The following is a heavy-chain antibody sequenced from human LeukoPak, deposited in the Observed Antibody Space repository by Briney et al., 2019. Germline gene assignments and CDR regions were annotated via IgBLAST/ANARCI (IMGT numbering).Heavy chain of an antibody. V-gene: IGHV4-39*01. CDR3: ARNCGP. CDR1: GGSISGSSYY. D-gene: IGHD2-21*01. J-gene: IGHJ4*02. Sequence: ASETLSLTCTVSGGSISGSSYYWGWIRQPPGKGLEWIGSIYYSGSTYYNPSLKSRVIISVDASKNQFTLKLNSVTATDTAVYFRARNCGPWGQGNLGTLPS. CDR2: IYYSGST.